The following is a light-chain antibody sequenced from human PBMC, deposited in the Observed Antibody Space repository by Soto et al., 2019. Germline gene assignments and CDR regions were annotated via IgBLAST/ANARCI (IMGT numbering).Light chain of an antibody. Sequence: SYELTQPPSVSVAPGKTARITCGGNNIGSKSVHWYQQKPGQAPVLVMYYDSVRPSGIPGLFSGSKSGNTATLTISRVEAGDEADFYCQVWDSSSDHYVFGTGTKLTVL. CDR1: NIGSKS. V-gene: IGLV3-21*04. CDR3: QVWDSSSDHYV. J-gene: IGLJ1*01. CDR2: YDS.